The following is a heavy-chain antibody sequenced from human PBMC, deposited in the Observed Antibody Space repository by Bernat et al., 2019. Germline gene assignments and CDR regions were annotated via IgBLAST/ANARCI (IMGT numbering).Heavy chain of an antibody. D-gene: IGHD1-1*01. CDR3: ARGGYRYALDV. Sequence: QVQLVQSGAEVRQPGASVKVSCKASGYTFTTYAIYWVRQAPGQRLEWMGWIDTGKHYTRYSQTFQARVTLTSDTSATTTYMELSSLRSEDTAVYYCARGGYRYALDVWGQGTTVTVSS. V-gene: IGHV1-3*04. CDR2: IDTGKHYT. J-gene: IGHJ6*02. CDR1: GYTFTTYA.